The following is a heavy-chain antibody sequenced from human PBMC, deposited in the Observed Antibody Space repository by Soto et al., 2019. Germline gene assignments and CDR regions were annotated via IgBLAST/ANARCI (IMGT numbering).Heavy chain of an antibody. CDR2: IYSSGSI. D-gene: IGHD3-16*01. CDR3: ARDLRGDGGGDY. Sequence: QVQLQESGPGLVKPSETLTLVCTVSGGSISKSYWSWIRQPAEKGLEWIGRIYSSGSINYNPSLESRVTMSVDTSKNQFSLELRSVTAADTAIYYCARDLRGDGGGDYWGQGTPVIVSS. CDR1: GGSISKSY. V-gene: IGHV4-4*07. J-gene: IGHJ4*02.